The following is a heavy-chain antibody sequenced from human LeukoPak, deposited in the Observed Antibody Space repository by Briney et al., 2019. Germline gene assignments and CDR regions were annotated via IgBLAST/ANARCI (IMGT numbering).Heavy chain of an antibody. J-gene: IGHJ4*02. D-gene: IGHD3-10*01. Sequence: ASVKVSCKASGYIFTGYDMHWVRQAPGQGLEWMGWINSNSGDTNFAQKFQGRVTMTRDTSISTAYMQLSRLTSDDTAVYYCAREGEWFGFSFDYWGQGTLVTVSS. V-gene: IGHV1-2*02. CDR1: GYIFTGYD. CDR2: INSNSGDT. CDR3: AREGEWFGFSFDY.